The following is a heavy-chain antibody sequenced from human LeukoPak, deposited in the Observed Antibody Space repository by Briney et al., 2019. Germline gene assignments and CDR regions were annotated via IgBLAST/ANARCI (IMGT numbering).Heavy chain of an antibody. Sequence: ASVTVSCKASGYTFTSYDINWVRQAAGQGLEWMGWMNPNSGNTGYAQKFQGRVTMTRNTSISTAYMELSSLRSEDTAVYYCARGLGGRTNYVWGSYRPDHWFDPWGQGTLVTVSS. J-gene: IGHJ5*02. V-gene: IGHV1-8*01. D-gene: IGHD3-16*02. CDR2: MNPNSGNT. CDR3: ARGLGGRTNYVWGSYRPDHWFDP. CDR1: GYTFTSYD.